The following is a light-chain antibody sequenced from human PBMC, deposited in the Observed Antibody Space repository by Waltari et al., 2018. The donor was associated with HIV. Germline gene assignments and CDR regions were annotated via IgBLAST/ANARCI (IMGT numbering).Light chain of an antibody. V-gene: IGKV4-1*01. CDR1: QSILYSSNNQNY. Sequence: DVVVTQSPDSLAVSLGERATLNCRSSQSILYSSNNQNYLACYQQKPGQRPKLLIYWASARQSGVPDRFSGNGSGTDFTLTISSLQAEDVAVYYCQQYYHVPYTFGLGTKLEIK. J-gene: IGKJ2*01. CDR3: QQYYHVPYT. CDR2: WAS.